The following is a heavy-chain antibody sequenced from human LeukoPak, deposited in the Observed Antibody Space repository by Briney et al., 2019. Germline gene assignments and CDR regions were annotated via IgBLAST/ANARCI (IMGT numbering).Heavy chain of an antibody. Sequence: PGGSLRLSCAASGFPFSSYSMNWFRQAPGRGLGWVSSIIISSSYIYYADSVKGRFTISRDNAKNSLYLQMNSLRAEDTAVYYCARRGIVVVPAATTVGPFDPWGQGTLVTVSS. CDR2: IIISSSYI. J-gene: IGHJ5*02. V-gene: IGHV3-21*01. CDR1: GFPFSSYS. D-gene: IGHD2-2*01. CDR3: ARRGIVVVPAATTVGPFDP.